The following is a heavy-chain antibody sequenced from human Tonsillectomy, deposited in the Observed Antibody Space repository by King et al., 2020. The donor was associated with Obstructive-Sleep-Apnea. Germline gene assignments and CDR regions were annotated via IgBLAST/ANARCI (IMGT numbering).Heavy chain of an antibody. J-gene: IGHJ4*02. V-gene: IGHV5-51*01. Sequence: QLVQSGAEVKKPGESLKISCKGSGYSFTNYWIGWVRQMPGKGLEWMGIIYPGDSDTRYSPSFRGQVTISADKSISTAYLQWGSLRGSDTAIYFCARQRNGRLGDFKYFDYWGQGTLVTVSS. D-gene: IGHD1-26*01. CDR2: IYPGDSDT. CDR1: GYSFTNYW. CDR3: ARQRNGRLGDFKYFDY.